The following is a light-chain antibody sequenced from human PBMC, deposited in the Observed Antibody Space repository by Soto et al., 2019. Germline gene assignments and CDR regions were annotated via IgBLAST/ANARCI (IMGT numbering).Light chain of an antibody. V-gene: IGKV3-11*01. Sequence: EVVLTQSPATLSLSPGERATLSCRASQSVGSELGWYHQKPGQAPRLLIFDASNRATGIPARFSGSGSGTEFTLTISSLEPEDFAVYYCQQRSKSPLTFGQGTRLEIK. CDR1: QSVGSE. J-gene: IGKJ5*01. CDR3: QQRSKSPLT. CDR2: DAS.